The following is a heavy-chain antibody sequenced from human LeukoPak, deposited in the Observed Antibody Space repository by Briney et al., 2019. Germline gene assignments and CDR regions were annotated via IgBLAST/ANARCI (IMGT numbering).Heavy chain of an antibody. J-gene: IGHJ4*02. CDR3: ARDRDSSGWYKEPDY. V-gene: IGHV3-30-3*01. CDR2: ISYDGSNK. Sequence: PGGSLRLSCAASGFTFSSYAMHWVRQAPGKGLEWVAVISYDGSNKYYADSVKGRFTISRDNSKNTLYLQMNSLRAEDTAVYYCARDRDSSGWYKEPDYWGQGTLVTVSS. D-gene: IGHD6-19*01. CDR1: GFTFSSYA.